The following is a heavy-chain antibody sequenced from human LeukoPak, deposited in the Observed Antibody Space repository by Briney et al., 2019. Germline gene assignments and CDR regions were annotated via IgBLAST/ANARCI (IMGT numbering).Heavy chain of an antibody. CDR3: AREIDYGDYVRYFDY. V-gene: IGHV1-2*06. CDR1: GYTFTGYY. Sequence: ASVKVSCKASGYTFTGYYMHWVRRAPGQGLEWMGRINPNSGGTNYAQKFQGRVTMTRDTSISTAYMELSRLRSDDTAVYYCAREIDYGDYVRYFDYWGQGTLVTVSS. D-gene: IGHD4-17*01. CDR2: INPNSGGT. J-gene: IGHJ4*02.